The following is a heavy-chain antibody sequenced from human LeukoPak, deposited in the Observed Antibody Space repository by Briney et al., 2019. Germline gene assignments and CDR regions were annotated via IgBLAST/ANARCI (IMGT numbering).Heavy chain of an antibody. Sequence: GGCLRLSCAASGVTFSSDAMSGVRQAPGQGREWGGWGRGSGSRTSSADSVKGRFTIYRDNSKNTLYLQMHSLRTEDTAVYYCAKRDYSDSSTYSPLFDYWGQGTLVTVSS. CDR3: AKRDYSDSSTYSPLFDY. D-gene: IGHD3-22*01. V-gene: IGHV3-23*01. J-gene: IGHJ4*02. CDR2: GRGSGSRT. CDR1: GVTFSSDA.